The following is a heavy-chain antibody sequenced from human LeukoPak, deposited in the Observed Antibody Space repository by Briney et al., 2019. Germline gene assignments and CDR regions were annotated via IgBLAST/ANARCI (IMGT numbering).Heavy chain of an antibody. CDR3: ARDARYDSSGYSVDY. Sequence: GASVKVSCKASGYTFTGYYMHWVRQAPGQGLEWMGWINPNSGGTNYAQKFQGRVTMTRDTSISTAYMELSRLRSDDTAVYYCARDARYDSSGYSVDYWGQGTLVTVSS. V-gene: IGHV1-2*02. CDR2: INPNSGGT. D-gene: IGHD3-22*01. J-gene: IGHJ4*02. CDR1: GYTFTGYY.